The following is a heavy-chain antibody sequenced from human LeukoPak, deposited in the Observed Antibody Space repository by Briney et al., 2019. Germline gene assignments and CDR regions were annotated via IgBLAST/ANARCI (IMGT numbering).Heavy chain of an antibody. CDR3: AREDNWNGGYFDY. J-gene: IGHJ4*02. D-gene: IGHD1-20*01. CDR1: GYSISSGHY. V-gene: IGHV4-38-2*02. CDR2: MFHSGST. Sequence: SETLSLTCTVSGYSISSGHYWAWIRQSPEKGLECIATMFHSGSTYYNPSLKSRVTMSVDTSKNQFSLKLSSVTAADTAVYYCAREDNWNGGYFDYWGQGTLVTVSS.